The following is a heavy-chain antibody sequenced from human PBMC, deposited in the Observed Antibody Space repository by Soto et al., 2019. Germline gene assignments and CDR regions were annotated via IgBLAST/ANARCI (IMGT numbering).Heavy chain of an antibody. CDR1: GFSFSNYA. V-gene: IGHV3-23*01. Sequence: GGSLRLSCATSGFSFSNYAMSWVRQAPEKGLEWVSLISGSASATHYADSVKGRFTISRDNSKRTVYLQLNSLRAEDTAVYYCAKGIANTVFGVDTLFDFWGRGTLVTVSS. D-gene: IGHD3-3*01. CDR3: AKGIANTVFGVDTLFDF. CDR2: ISGSASAT. J-gene: IGHJ4*02.